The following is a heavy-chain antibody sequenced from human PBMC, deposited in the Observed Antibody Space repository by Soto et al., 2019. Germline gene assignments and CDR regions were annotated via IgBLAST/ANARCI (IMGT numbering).Heavy chain of an antibody. CDR1: GFTFSIYG. CDR3: ARAVGPFDY. CDR2: IWNDGSNK. V-gene: IGHV3-33*01. J-gene: IGHJ4*02. Sequence: QVQLVESGGGVVQPGRSLRLSCAASGFTFSIYGMHWVRQAPGKGLEWVAVIWNDGSNKYYGGSVKGRFTISRDNSKNTLYLQMNSLRFEDTAIYYCARAVGPFDYWGQGTLVSVSS. D-gene: IGHD3-16*01.